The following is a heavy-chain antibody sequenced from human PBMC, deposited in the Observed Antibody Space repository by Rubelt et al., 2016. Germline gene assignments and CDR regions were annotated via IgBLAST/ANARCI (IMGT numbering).Heavy chain of an antibody. V-gene: IGHV4-34*01. Sequence: QVQLQQWGAGLLNPSETLSLTCAVYGGSFSGYYWSWIRQPPGKGLEWIGEINHSGSTTYNPSLQSRVTISIDTSKNQFSLRLSFVTAADTAVYYCARQNRYYYYGMDVWGQGTTVTVSS. J-gene: IGHJ6*02. CDR2: INHSGST. CDR3: ARQNRYYYYGMDV. CDR1: GGSFSGYY.